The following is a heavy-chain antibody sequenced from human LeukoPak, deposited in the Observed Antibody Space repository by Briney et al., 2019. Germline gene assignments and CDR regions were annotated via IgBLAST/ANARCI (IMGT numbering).Heavy chain of an antibody. D-gene: IGHD5-12*01. CDR3: ARGHNIVATKPYFDY. Sequence: GGSLRLSCAASGFTFSDYYMSWIRQAPGKGLEWVSYISSSSSYTDYADSVKGRFTISRDNAKNSLYLQMNSLRAEDTAVYYCARGHNIVATKPYFDYWGQGTLVTVSS. CDR2: ISSSSSYT. J-gene: IGHJ4*02. V-gene: IGHV3-11*05. CDR1: GFTFSDYY.